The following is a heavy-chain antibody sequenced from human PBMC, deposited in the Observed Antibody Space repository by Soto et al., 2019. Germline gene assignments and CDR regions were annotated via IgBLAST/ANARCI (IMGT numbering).Heavy chain of an antibody. J-gene: IGHJ4*02. V-gene: IGHV4-31*03. Sequence: QVQLQESGPGLVKTSQTLSLTCTVSGASTGSGGYYWSWIRQHPGKGLEWIGYIYYTGSTYYSPSLKCRASISVVTSKNDFSLKLDSVTAADTAVYYWARADYGDRGLAFDSWGQGALVTVSS. CDR3: ARADYGDRGLAFDS. CDR2: IYYTGST. D-gene: IGHD4-17*01. CDR1: GASTGSGGYY.